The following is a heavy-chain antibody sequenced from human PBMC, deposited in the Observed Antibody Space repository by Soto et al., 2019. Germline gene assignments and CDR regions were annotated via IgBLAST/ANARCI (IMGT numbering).Heavy chain of an antibody. CDR3: ARDGVGATTYFGYFDY. CDR2: IRFDGSNI. D-gene: IGHD1-26*01. CDR1: GFTFSGYG. Sequence: GSLRLSCAASGFTFSGYGMHWVRQAPGKGLEWVAIIRFDGSNIYYADSVKGRFTISRDNSKNTLSLQMNSLRAEDTAFYYCARDGVGATTYFGYFDYWGQGTLVTVSS. J-gene: IGHJ4*02. V-gene: IGHV3-33*01.